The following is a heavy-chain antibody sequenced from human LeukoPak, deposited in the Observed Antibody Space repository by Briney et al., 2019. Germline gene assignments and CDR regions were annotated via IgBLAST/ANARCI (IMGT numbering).Heavy chain of an antibody. V-gene: IGHV1-3*01. J-gene: IGHJ4*02. CDR3: AREGAEVVVADIYF. D-gene: IGHD2-15*01. Sequence: ASVKVSCKASGYTFTRYAMHWVRRAPGQRFEWMGWINVGNGDTKYSQKFLGRVTLTRDTSASTAYMELSSLRSEDTAVYYCAREGAEVVVADIYFWGQGTLVTVSS. CDR1: GYTFTRYA. CDR2: INVGNGDT.